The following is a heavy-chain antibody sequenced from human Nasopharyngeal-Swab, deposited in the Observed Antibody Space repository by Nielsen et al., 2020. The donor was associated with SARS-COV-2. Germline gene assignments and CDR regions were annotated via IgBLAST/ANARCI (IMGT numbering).Heavy chain of an antibody. CDR3: AKCSSTYFYTKYYMDV. CDR2: ISYDASHK. J-gene: IGHJ6*03. D-gene: IGHD2-2*02. V-gene: IGHV3-30*18. CDR1: GFTFSSYG. Sequence: GESLKISCAASGFTFSSYGMHWVRQAPGKGLEWVAVISYDASHKYYADSVKGRFTISRDNSKDTLYLQMDSLRAEDTAVYYCAKCSSTYFYTKYYMDVWGKGTTVTVSS.